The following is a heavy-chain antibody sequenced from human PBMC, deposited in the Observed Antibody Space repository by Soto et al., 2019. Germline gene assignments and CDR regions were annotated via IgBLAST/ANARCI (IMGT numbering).Heavy chain of an antibody. CDR2: IYWDDDK. D-gene: IGHD2-21*02. J-gene: IGHJ6*02. V-gene: IGHV2-5*08. CDR1: GGSISSGDYY. CDR3: IQSRCGGDCLQSYASYYYYGMYV. Sequence: TLSLTCTVSGGSISSGDYYWSWIRQPPGKALEWLALIYWDDDKRYSPSLRSRLTITKDTSKNQVVLTMTNMDPVDTATYYCIQSRCGGDCLQSYASYYYYGMYVWGQGTTVTISS.